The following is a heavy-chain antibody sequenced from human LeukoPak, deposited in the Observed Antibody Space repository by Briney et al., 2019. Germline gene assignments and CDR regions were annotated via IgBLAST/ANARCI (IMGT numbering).Heavy chain of an antibody. CDR3: ARDPGSGYEEHFDY. V-gene: IGHV3-21*04. J-gene: IGHJ4*02. Sequence: GGSLRLSCAASGFTFSSYSMNWVRQAPGKGLEWVSSISSSSGYIYYADSVKGRFTISRDNAKNSLYLRMNSLRAEDTAVYYCARDPGSGYEEHFDYWGQGTLVTVSS. CDR2: ISSSSGYI. D-gene: IGHD5-12*01. CDR1: GFTFSSYS.